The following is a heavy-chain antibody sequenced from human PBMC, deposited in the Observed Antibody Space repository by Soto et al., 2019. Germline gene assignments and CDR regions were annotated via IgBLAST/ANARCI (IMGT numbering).Heavy chain of an antibody. V-gene: IGHV3-30*18. CDR1: GFTFSSYG. J-gene: IGHJ4*02. Sequence: GGSLRLSCAASGFTFSSYGMHWVRQAPGKGLEWVAVISYDGSNKNYADSVKGRFTISRDNSKNTLYLQMNSRRAEDTAGHYCAKDLSPIAAAGTVVVPHTPGCDYWGQGTLVTVSS. CDR2: ISYDGSNK. CDR3: AKDLSPIAAAGTVVVPHTPGCDY. D-gene: IGHD2-2*01.